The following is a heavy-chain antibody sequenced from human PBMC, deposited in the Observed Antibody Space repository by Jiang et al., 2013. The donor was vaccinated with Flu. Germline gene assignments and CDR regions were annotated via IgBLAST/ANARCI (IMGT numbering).Heavy chain of an antibody. Sequence: AISGDSVSSNSAAWNWIRQSPSRGLEWLGRTYYRSKWYNDYAVSVKSRITINPDTSKNQFSLQLNSVTPEDTAVYYCARVRIQLWLHPFDYYYYGMDVWGQGTTVTVSS. J-gene: IGHJ6*02. V-gene: IGHV6-1*01. CDR2: TYYRSKWYN. CDR3: ARVRIQLWLHPFDYYYYGMDV. CDR1: GDSVSSNSAA. D-gene: IGHD5-18*01.